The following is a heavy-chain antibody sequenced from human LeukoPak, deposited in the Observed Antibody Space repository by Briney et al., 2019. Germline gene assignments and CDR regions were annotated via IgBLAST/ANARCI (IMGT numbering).Heavy chain of an antibody. CDR2: ISGSGGST. Sequence: GGSLRLSCAASGFTFSSYAMSWVRQAPGKGLEWVSAISGSGGSTYYADSVEGRFTISRDNSKNTLYLQMNSLRAEDTAVYYCAKGPRITMIVPVEYFQHWGQGTLVTVSS. J-gene: IGHJ1*01. D-gene: IGHD3-22*01. CDR1: GFTFSSYA. V-gene: IGHV3-23*01. CDR3: AKGPRITMIVPVEYFQH.